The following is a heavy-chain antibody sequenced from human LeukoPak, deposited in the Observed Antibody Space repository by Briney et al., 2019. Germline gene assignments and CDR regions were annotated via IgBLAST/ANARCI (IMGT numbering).Heavy chain of an antibody. Sequence: SETLSLTCAVSGGSISSGGYSWSWIRQPPGKGLEWIGYIYHSGSTYYNPSLKSRVTISVDRSKNQFSLKLSSVTAADTAVCYCARASPDYYDSSGPFDYWGQGTLVTVSS. CDR3: ARASPDYYDSSGPFDY. CDR1: GGSISSGGYS. D-gene: IGHD3-22*01. V-gene: IGHV4-30-2*01. J-gene: IGHJ4*02. CDR2: IYHSGST.